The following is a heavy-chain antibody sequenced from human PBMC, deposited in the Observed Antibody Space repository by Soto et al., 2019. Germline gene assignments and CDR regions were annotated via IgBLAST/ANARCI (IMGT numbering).Heavy chain of an antibody. CDR3: ARRGNSGNFDY. Sequence: PSETLSLTCTVSGGSISSSSYYWGWIRQPPGKGLEWIGSIYYSGSTYYNPSLKSRVTISVDTSKNQFSLKLSSVTAADTAVYYCARRGNSGNFDYWGQGTLVTVSS. V-gene: IGHV4-39*01. CDR1: GGSISSSSYY. CDR2: IYYSGST. D-gene: IGHD1-26*01. J-gene: IGHJ4*02.